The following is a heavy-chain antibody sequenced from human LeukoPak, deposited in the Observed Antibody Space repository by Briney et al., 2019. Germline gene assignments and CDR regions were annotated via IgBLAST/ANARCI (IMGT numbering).Heavy chain of an antibody. CDR1: GFTFSSYA. Sequence: GGSLRLSCAASGFTFSSYAMHWVRQAPGKGLEYVSAISSNGGSTYYANSVKGRFTISRDNSKNTLYLQMGSLRAEDMAVYYCARVGRRGVGTVTTMVDYWGQGTLVTVSS. J-gene: IGHJ4*02. CDR2: ISSNGGST. CDR3: ARVGRRGVGTVTTMVDY. D-gene: IGHD4-11*01. V-gene: IGHV3-64*01.